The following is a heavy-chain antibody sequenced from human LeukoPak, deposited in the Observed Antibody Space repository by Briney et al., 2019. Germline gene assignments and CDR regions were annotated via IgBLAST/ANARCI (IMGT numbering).Heavy chain of an antibody. CDR2: IYYSGST. V-gene: IGHV4-59*12. J-gene: IGHJ4*02. CDR1: GGSISSYY. CDR3: ARVLGYCSSTSCYGGYYFDY. Sequence: SETLSLTCTVSGGSISSYYWSWIRQPPGKGLEWIGYIYYSGSTNYNPSLKSRVTISVDTSKNQFSLKLSSVTAADTAVYYCARVLGYCSSTSCYGGYYFDYWGQGTLVTVSS. D-gene: IGHD2-2*01.